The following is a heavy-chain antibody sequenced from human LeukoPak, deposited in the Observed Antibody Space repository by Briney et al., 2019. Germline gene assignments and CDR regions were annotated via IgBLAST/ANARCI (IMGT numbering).Heavy chain of an antibody. CDR1: GDSIGSHY. V-gene: IGHV4-59*11. CDR2: IFYVGST. CDR3: ARDYYDSRGEAFDI. J-gene: IGHJ3*02. D-gene: IGHD3-22*01. Sequence: PSETLSLTCTVSGDSIGSHYWSWIRQPPGKGPEWIGYIFYVGSTSYNPSLKSRVTISVDTSKNQFSLKLNSVTAADTAVYYCARDYYDSRGEAFDIWGQGTMVTVSS.